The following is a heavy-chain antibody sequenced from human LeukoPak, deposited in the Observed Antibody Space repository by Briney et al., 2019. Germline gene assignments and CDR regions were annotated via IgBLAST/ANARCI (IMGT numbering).Heavy chain of an antibody. Sequence: GGSLRLSCVASGFTFSGSAIHWVRQASGKGLEWVGRITRKANGYATAYAASVKGRFTISRDDSKNMAYLQMNSLKTEDTALYYCTSGVWGYDSSGFNFDYWGQGTLVTVSS. V-gene: IGHV3-73*01. CDR1: GFTFSGSA. CDR3: TSGVWGYDSSGFNFDY. CDR2: ITRKANGYAT. D-gene: IGHD3-22*01. J-gene: IGHJ4*02.